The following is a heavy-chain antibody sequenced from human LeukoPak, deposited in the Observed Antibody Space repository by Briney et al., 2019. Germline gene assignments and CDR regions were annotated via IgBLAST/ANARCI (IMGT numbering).Heavy chain of an antibody. D-gene: IGHD2-15*01. CDR3: ARDKGYCSGGSCFGDAFDI. CDR2: MNPNSGNT. Sequence: ASVKVSCKVSGYTFTSYDINWVRQATGQGLEWMGWMNPNSGNTGYAQKFQGRVTMTRNTSISTAYMELSSLRSEDTAVYYCARDKGYCSGGSCFGDAFDIWGQGTMVTVSP. V-gene: IGHV1-8*01. CDR1: GYTFTSYD. J-gene: IGHJ3*02.